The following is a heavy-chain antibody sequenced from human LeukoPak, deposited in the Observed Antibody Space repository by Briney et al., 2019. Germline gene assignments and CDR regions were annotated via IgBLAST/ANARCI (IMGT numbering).Heavy chain of an antibody. CDR2: INPSGGST. D-gene: IGHD3-9*01. CDR1: GYTFTSYY. CDR3: ARGIEYYDILTGYEPPDY. V-gene: IGHV1-46*03. J-gene: IGHJ4*02. Sequence: ASVKVSCKASGYTFTSYYMHWVRQAPGQGLEWMGIINPSGGSTSYAQKFQGRVTMIRDTSTSTVYMELSSLRSEDTAVYYCARGIEYYDILTGYEPPDYWGQGTLVTVSS.